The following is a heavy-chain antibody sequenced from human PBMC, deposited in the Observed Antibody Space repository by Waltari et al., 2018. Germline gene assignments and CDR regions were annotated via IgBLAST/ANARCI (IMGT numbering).Heavy chain of an antibody. Sequence: QVQLQQWGAGLLKPSETLSLTCAVYGGSFSGYYWSWIRQPPGKGLEWIGEIHHSGTTNSNPSLKGPVTISVDTSKNQFSLKLSSVTAADTAVYYCARVTYRISWYPLDYWGQGTLVTVSS. CDR1: GGSFSGYY. CDR2: IHHSGTT. CDR3: ARVTYRISWYPLDY. J-gene: IGHJ4*02. V-gene: IGHV4-34*01. D-gene: IGHD6-13*01.